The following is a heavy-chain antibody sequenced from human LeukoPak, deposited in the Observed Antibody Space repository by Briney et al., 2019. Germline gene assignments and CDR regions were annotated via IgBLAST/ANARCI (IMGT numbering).Heavy chain of an antibody. D-gene: IGHD6-6*01. J-gene: IGHJ4*02. CDR3: ARESYSSSSADY. V-gene: IGHV3-21*01. Sequence: GGSLRLSCAASGFTFNSYSMNWVRQAPGKGLEWVSSISSSSSYIYYADSMKGRFTISRDNAKNSLYLQMNSLRAEDTAVYYCARESYSSSSADYWGQGTLVTVSS. CDR2: ISSSSSYI. CDR1: GFTFNSYS.